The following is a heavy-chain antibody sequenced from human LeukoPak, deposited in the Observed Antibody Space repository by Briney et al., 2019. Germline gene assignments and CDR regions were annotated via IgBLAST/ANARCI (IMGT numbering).Heavy chain of an antibody. V-gene: IGHV4-61*02. CDR1: GYSISSGSYY. J-gene: IGHJ3*02. CDR3: ARDHSSVYSYGSDAFDI. CDR2: IYTSGST. D-gene: IGHD5-18*01. Sequence: KPSETLSLTCAVSGYSISSGSYYWSWIRQPAGKGLEWIGRIYTSGSTNYNPSLKSRVTISVDTSKNHFSLKLSSVTAADTAVYYCARDHSSVYSYGSDAFDIWGQGTMVTVSS.